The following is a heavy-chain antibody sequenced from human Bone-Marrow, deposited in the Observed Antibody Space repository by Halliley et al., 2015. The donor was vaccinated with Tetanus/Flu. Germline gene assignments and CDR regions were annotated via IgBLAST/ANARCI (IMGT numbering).Heavy chain of an antibody. CDR2: ISYDGSTQ. Sequence: EWVALISYDGSTQYYVDSVKGRFTISRDRSKKTVYLQMNSLRSEDTAVYYCTKAHTVAAAGDSWGQGTLVTVSS. D-gene: IGHD6-13*01. J-gene: IGHJ5*01. CDR3: TKAHTVAAAGDS. V-gene: IGHV3-30*18.